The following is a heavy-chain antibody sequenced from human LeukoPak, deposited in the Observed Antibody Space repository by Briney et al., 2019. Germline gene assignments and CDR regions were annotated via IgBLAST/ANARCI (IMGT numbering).Heavy chain of an antibody. CDR2: XXSNVYXT. CDR1: GFTFSTXX. J-gene: IGHJ4*02. CDR3: VKDSKSSGWYVPPNFDY. Sequence: GGSLRLSCSXSGFTFSTXXXXXXXXAPGXXXXXXXXXXSNVYXTHYADSVKXRFAISRDNSKNTLYLQMSSLRTEDTAVYYCVKDSKSSGWYVPPNFDYWGQGTLVTVSS. D-gene: IGHD6-19*01. V-gene: IGHV3-64D*09.